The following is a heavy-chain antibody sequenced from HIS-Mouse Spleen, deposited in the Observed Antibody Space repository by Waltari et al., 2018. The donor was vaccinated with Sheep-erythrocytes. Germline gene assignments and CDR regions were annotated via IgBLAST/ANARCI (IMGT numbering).Heavy chain of an antibody. Sequence: EVQLVESGGGLVKPGGSLRLSCAASGFTFSSYSMNWVRQAPGEGLEWVASISSSSSYIYYADSVNGRFTISRDNAKNSLYLQMNSLRAEDTAVYYCARVASGATFDYWGQGTLVTVSS. CDR2: ISSSSSYI. CDR1: GFTFSSYS. V-gene: IGHV3-21*01. J-gene: IGHJ4*02. CDR3: ARVASGATFDY. D-gene: IGHD1-26*01.